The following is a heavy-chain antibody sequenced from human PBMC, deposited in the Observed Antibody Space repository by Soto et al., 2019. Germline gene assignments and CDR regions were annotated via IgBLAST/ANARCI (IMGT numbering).Heavy chain of an antibody. J-gene: IGHJ3*02. Sequence: ASVKVSCKASGDTFTSYCISWVRQAPGQGLEWMGWISAYNGNTNYAQKLQGRVTMTTDTSTSTAYMELRSLRSDDTAVYYCASQRYFDWLLGFRAFDIWGQGTMVTVSS. V-gene: IGHV1-18*01. CDR1: GDTFTSYC. D-gene: IGHD3-9*01. CDR2: ISAYNGNT. CDR3: ASQRYFDWLLGFRAFDI.